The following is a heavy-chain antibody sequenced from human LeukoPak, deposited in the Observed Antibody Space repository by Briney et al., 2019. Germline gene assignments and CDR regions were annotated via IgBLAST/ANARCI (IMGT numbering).Heavy chain of an antibody. V-gene: IGHV3-23*01. CDR1: GFTFSSYG. Sequence: GGSLRLSCAASGFTFSSYGMHWVRQAPGKGLEWVSAISGSGGSTYYADSVKGRFTISRDNSKNTLYLQMNSLRAEDTAVYYCAKDRQGYSGYDTFDYWGQGTLVTVSS. J-gene: IGHJ4*02. D-gene: IGHD5-12*01. CDR2: ISGSGGST. CDR3: AKDRQGYSGYDTFDY.